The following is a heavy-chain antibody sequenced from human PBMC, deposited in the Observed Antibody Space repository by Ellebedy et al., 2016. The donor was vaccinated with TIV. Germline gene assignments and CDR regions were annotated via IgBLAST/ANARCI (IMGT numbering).Heavy chain of an antibody. V-gene: IGHV3-21*01. Sequence: GGSLRLXXAASGFIFSNYRMNWVRQAPGKGLEWVSSISDSGIYVSYTDSVKGRFTISRDNAKNALYLQINSLRVEDAGTYYCVKNNGGSGPNWFAPWGQGTLVTVSS. CDR1: GFIFSNYR. D-gene: IGHD2-8*01. J-gene: IGHJ5*02. CDR2: ISDSGIYV. CDR3: VKNNGGSGPNWFAP.